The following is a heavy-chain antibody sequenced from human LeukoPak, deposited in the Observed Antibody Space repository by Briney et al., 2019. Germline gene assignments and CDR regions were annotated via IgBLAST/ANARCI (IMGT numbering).Heavy chain of an antibody. Sequence: SSETLSLTCTVSDGSISSGSYHWSWIRQPAGKGLEWVGRIYTSGGPNYNPSLKSRVTISVDTSKNQFSLKLTSVTAADTAVYYCARDVNGFNYGSAFDVWGQGTMVTVSS. CDR3: ARDVNGFNYGSAFDV. CDR2: IYTSGGP. J-gene: IGHJ3*01. CDR1: DGSISSGSYH. V-gene: IGHV4-61*02. D-gene: IGHD3-10*01.